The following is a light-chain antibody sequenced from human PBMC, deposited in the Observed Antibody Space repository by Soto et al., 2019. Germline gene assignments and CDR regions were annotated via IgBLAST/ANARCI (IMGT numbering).Light chain of an antibody. CDR2: AAS. V-gene: IGKV1-39*01. CDR1: QGVSAY. Sequence: DIQMTQSPSSLSASVGDRVTITCRASQGVSAYLLWYQQRQGRAPKLLIYAASNLLSGFPSRFSGSGSGTNFTLNISSLQPDEFATYDCQHSHKTPHTFGQGTKLQTK. CDR3: QHSHKTPHT. J-gene: IGKJ2*01.